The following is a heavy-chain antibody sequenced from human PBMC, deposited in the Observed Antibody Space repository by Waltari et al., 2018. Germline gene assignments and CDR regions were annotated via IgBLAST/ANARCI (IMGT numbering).Heavy chain of an antibody. CDR3: AKGSHYFDY. CDR2: IRYDGSNK. D-gene: IGHD1-26*01. V-gene: IGHV3-30*02. J-gene: IGHJ4*02. CDR1: GFTFSSYG. Sequence: QVQLVESGGGVVQPGGSLRLSCAASGFTFSSYGMHWVRQAPGKGLEWVAFIRYDGSNKYYADSVKGRFTISRDNSKNTLYLQMNSLRAEDTAVYYCAKGSHYFDYWGQGTLVTVSS.